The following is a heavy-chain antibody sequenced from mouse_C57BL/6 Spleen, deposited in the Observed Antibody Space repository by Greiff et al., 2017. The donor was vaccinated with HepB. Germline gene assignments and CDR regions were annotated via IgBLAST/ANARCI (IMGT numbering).Heavy chain of an antibody. Sequence: EVQLQESGPELVKPGASVKISCKASGYSFTDYNMNWVKQSNGKSLEWIGVINPNYGTTSYNQKFKGKATLTVDQSSSTAYMQLNSLTSEDSAVYYCARNLVYDGYYDAMDYWGQGTSVTVSS. CDR2: INPNYGTT. CDR1: GYSFTDYN. CDR3: ARNLVYDGYYDAMDY. J-gene: IGHJ4*01. V-gene: IGHV1-39*01. D-gene: IGHD2-3*01.